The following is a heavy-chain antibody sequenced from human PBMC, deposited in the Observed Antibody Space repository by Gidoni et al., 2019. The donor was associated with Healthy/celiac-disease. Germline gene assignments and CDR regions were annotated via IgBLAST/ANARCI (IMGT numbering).Heavy chain of an antibody. V-gene: IGHV3-30*18. CDR2: ISYDGSNK. Sequence: QVQLVESGGGVVQPGRSLRLSCAASGFTFSSYGMHGVRQAPGKGLEWVAVISYDGSNKYYADSVKGRFTISRDNSKNTLYLQMNSLRAEDTAVYYCAKVSDWNIKLDYWGQGTLVTVSS. J-gene: IGHJ4*02. CDR3: AKVSDWNIKLDY. D-gene: IGHD1-1*01. CDR1: GFTFSSYG.